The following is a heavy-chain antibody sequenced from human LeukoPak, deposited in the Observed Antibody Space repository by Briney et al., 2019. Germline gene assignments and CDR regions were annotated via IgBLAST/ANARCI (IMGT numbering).Heavy chain of an antibody. CDR2: ISWNSGSI. Sequence: GRSLRLSCAASGFTFDDYAMHWVRHAPGKGLEWVSGISWNSGSIGYADSVKGRFTISRDNAKNSLYLQMNSLRAEDTALYYCAKDLGARHKPPPGYSGLSKDTAMRGSAFDIWGQGTMVTVSS. J-gene: IGHJ3*02. CDR1: GFTFDDYA. V-gene: IGHV3-9*01. CDR3: AKDLGARHKPPPGYSGLSKDTAMRGSAFDI. D-gene: IGHD5-18*01.